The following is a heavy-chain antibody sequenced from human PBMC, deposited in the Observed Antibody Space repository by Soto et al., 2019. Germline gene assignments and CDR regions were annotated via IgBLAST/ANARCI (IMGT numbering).Heavy chain of an antibody. J-gene: IGHJ4*02. CDR3: ARDQGIASSGPFDY. V-gene: IGHV4-59*01. CDR1: GDSISNYY. CDR2: IYHSGNT. D-gene: IGHD6-13*01. Sequence: QVQLQESGPGLVKPSETLSLTCTVSGDSISNYYWSWIRQAPGKGLEWIGFIYHSGNTNYNPSLKSRVTMSIDTSKSQFSLKLNSVTAADTAVYYCARDQGIASSGPFDYWVPGTLVTVSS.